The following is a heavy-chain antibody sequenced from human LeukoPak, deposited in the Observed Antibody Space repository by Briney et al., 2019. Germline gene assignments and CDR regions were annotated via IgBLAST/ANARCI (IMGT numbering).Heavy chain of an antibody. V-gene: IGHV3-23*01. CDR3: AGRPTGYSSGYIH. CDR2: ISGSAHKI. J-gene: IGHJ4*02. Sequence: TGGSLRLSCVASGITFSNYAVSWVRQAPEKGLDWVSVISGSAHKIRYADSVKGRFTISRDNSENIVYLQMNNLRVGDTAVYYCAGRPTGYSSGYIHWGQGTLVTVSS. CDR1: GITFSNYA. D-gene: IGHD5-18*01.